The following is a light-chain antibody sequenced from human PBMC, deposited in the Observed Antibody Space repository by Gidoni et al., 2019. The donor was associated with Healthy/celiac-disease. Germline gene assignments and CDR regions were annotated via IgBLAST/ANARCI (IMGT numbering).Light chain of an antibody. CDR2: SNN. Sequence: QSVLTQPPSASGTPGQRVTISCSGSSSHIGSNTVNWYQQLPGTAPKLLSYSNNQRPSGVPARFSGSKSGTSASLAISGLQSEDEADYYCAAWDDSLNVVVFGGWTKLTVL. V-gene: IGLV1-44*01. J-gene: IGLJ2*01. CDR1: SSHIGSNT. CDR3: AAWDDSLNVVV.